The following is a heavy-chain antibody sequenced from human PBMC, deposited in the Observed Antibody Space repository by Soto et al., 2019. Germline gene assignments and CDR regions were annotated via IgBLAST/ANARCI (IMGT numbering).Heavy chain of an antibody. J-gene: IGHJ4*02. CDR1: RFTFRNFA. CDR2: IGVSEGST. Sequence: HLSESGGGLLQPGGSLNLSCAASRFTFRNFAMSWVRQSPGKGLEWISTIGVSEGSTYYTDSVRGRFTISRDNFKNTVYLQMNSLRVEDTALYYCAKVMYTWNDVAAFDSWGQGTLVSVSS. V-gene: IGHV3-23*01. CDR3: AKVMYTWNDVAAFDS. D-gene: IGHD1-1*01.